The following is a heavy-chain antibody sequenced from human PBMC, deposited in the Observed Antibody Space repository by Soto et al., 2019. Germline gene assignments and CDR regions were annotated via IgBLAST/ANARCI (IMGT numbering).Heavy chain of an antibody. CDR2: IYYSGST. CDR1: GGSIISGDYY. V-gene: IGHV4-30-4*01. Sequence: PSEILSLTCTVSGGSIISGDYYWSWIRQPPGKGLEWIGNIYYSGSTYYNPSLKSRVTISIDTSKNQFSLKLSSVTAADTAVYYCASRKSSPYFDYWGQGTLVTVSS. CDR3: ASRKSSPYFDY. J-gene: IGHJ4*02. D-gene: IGHD3-10*01.